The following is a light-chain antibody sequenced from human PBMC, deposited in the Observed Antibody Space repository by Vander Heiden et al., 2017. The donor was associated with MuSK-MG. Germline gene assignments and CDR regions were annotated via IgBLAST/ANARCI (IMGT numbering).Light chain of an antibody. Sequence: DIQMTQSPSSLSASVGDRVTITCRASQGISNSLAWYQQKPGKAPKLLLYAASTLASGVPSRFSGSGSGTDYTLTISSLQPEDFATYYCQQYDVTPPPTFGQGTKLXIK. CDR2: AAS. J-gene: IGKJ2*01. CDR3: QQYDVTPPPT. CDR1: QGISNS. V-gene: IGKV1-NL1*01.